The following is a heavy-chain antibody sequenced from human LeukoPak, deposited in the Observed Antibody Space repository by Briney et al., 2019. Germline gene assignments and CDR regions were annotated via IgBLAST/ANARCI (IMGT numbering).Heavy chain of an antibody. J-gene: IGHJ4*02. CDR1: GFTFSSYA. CDR3: AGAAYDYVWGSSYLDY. CDR2: ISYDGNNK. D-gene: IGHD3-16*01. V-gene: IGHV3-30-3*01. Sequence: GRSLRLSCAASGFTFSSYAMHWVRQAPGKGLEWVAVISYDGNNKYYADSVKGRFTISRDNSKNTLYLQMNSLRAEDTAVYYCAGAAYDYVWGSSYLDYWGQGTLVTVSS.